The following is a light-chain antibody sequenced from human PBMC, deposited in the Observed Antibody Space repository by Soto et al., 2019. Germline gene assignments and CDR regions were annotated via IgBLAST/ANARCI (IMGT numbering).Light chain of an antibody. V-gene: IGKV3-20*01. CDR2: TAS. J-gene: IGKJ2*01. CDR3: QHYDNSSGQN. CDR1: QTIRSNF. Sequence: EVVLTQSPATLSLSPGERATLSCRASQTIRSNFLTRDQQKPTQAHRLPIYTASTRPAGIPDRFTGSGSGTAFTITSSRLEPDDFAVYSCQHYDNSSGQNIGQGTKVQIK.